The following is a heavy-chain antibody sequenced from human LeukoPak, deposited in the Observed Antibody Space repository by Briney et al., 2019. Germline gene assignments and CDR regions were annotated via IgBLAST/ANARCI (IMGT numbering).Heavy chain of an antibody. CDR2: IFYTGNT. Sequence: PSETLSLTCSVSGGSISTYYWSWIRQPPGKGLEWIGNIFYTGNTNYNPSLESRVTISVDTSKNQFSLKLSSMTAADTAVYYCARGFTMARFGEFDSWGQGTLVTVSS. CDR1: GGSISTYY. V-gene: IGHV4-59*01. J-gene: IGHJ4*02. D-gene: IGHD3-10*01. CDR3: ARGFTMARFGEFDS.